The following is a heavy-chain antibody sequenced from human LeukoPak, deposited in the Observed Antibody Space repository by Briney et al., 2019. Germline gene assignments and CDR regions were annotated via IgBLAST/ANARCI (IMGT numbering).Heavy chain of an antibody. J-gene: IGHJ6*03. D-gene: IGHD2-2*01. CDR1: GFTFSSYW. V-gene: IGHV3-7*01. Sequence: GGSLRLSCAASGFTFSSYWMGWVRQAPGKGLEWVANINKDGSEKYYVDSVKGRFTISRDNAKNSLYLQMNSLRAEDTAVYYCARERYCSSTSCSGNYYYYMDVWGKGTTVTVSS. CDR2: INKDGSEK. CDR3: ARERYCSSTSCSGNYYYYMDV.